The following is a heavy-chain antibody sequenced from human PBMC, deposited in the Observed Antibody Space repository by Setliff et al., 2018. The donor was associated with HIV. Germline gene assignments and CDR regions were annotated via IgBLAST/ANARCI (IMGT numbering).Heavy chain of an antibody. CDR2: MYYRGNT. CDR1: GDSISSSSYY. Sequence: NPSETLSLTCSVSGDSISSSSYYWGWIRQPPGKGLEWIGSMYYRGNTYYNPSLQSRVAISVDTSKNHFSLRLRSVTAADTAVYYCARETYYYDSSGYPGFDSWGQGTLVTVSS. J-gene: IGHJ4*02. D-gene: IGHD3-22*01. CDR3: ARETYYYDSSGYPGFDS. V-gene: IGHV4-39*07.